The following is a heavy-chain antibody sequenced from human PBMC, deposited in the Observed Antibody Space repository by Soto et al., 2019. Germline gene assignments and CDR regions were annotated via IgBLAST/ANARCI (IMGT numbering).Heavy chain of an antibody. D-gene: IGHD3-22*01. V-gene: IGHV4-39*01. Sequence: HLQLHESGPGLVKPSETLSLTCTVSGGSVTSSGYFWGWIRQSPDKGLEWIGTVRYSGTTYYHPSLKSRVTISRDTSQNQFSLTLSSVTAADTTVYYCGSHDDSGTCINGVDILGPGTLVTVS. CDR1: GGSVTSSGYF. J-gene: IGHJ3*02. CDR3: GSHDDSGTCINGVDI. CDR2: VRYSGTT.